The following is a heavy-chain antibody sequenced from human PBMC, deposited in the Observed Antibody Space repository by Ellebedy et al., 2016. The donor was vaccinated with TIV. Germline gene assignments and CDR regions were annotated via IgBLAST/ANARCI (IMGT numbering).Heavy chain of an antibody. CDR3: ARDVVRGWWFDP. D-gene: IGHD3-10*01. CDR2: INPSGGST. V-gene: IGHV1-46*01. CDR1: GGTFSSYA. J-gene: IGHJ5*02. Sequence: ASVKVSXKASGGTFSSYAISWVRQAPGQGLEWMGIINPSGGSTSYAQKFQGRVTMTRDTSTSTVYMELSSLRSEDTAVYYCARDVVRGWWFDPWGQGTLVTVSS.